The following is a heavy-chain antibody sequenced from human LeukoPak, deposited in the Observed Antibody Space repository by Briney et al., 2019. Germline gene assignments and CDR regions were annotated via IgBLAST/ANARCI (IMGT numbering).Heavy chain of an antibody. V-gene: IGHV1-46*01. CDR3: ARADIVGTILTDAFHI. J-gene: IGHJ3*02. Sequence: GASVKVSCKASGYTFTSYYMHWVRQAPGQGLEWMGIINPSGGSTSYAQKFQGRVTMTRDTSISTAYMDLSRLRSDDTAVYYCARADIVGTILTDAFHIWGQGTRVTVSS. D-gene: IGHD5-12*01. CDR2: INPSGGST. CDR1: GYTFTSYY.